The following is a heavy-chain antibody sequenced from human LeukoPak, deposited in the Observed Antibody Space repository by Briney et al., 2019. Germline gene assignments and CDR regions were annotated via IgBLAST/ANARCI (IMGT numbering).Heavy chain of an antibody. CDR2: IWDDGGNK. J-gene: IGHJ4*02. Sequence: GGSLRLSCAASEFTFSSYGMHWARQAPAKGLERVAAIWDDGGNKYYADSVKGRFTISRDNSKNTLYLQMNSLRAEDTAVYYCARVINGWSEYYFDYWGQGTLVIVSS. CDR3: ARVINGWSEYYFDY. V-gene: IGHV3-33*01. D-gene: IGHD6-19*01. CDR1: EFTFSSYG.